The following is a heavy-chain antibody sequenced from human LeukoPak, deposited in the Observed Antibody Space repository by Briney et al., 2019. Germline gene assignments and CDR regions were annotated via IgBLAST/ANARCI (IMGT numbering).Heavy chain of an antibody. CDR3: TTDYGSEMS. V-gene: IGHV3-15*07. J-gene: IGHJ5*02. CDR1: GFTFNNAW. D-gene: IGHD3-10*01. Sequence: GGSLRLSCAASGFTFNNAWMNWVRQAPGKGLEWVGRIKSETHGGTTDYAAPVKGRFTISRDDPKNTLYLQMNSLKVEDTAVYYCTTDYGSEMSWGQGTLVTVSS. CDR2: IKSETHGGTT.